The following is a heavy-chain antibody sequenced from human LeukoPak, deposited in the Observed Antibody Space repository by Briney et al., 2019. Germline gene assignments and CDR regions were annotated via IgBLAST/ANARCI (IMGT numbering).Heavy chain of an antibody. CDR3: ARPHYVWGSPGAFDI. CDR2: IYYSGST. V-gene: IGHV4-39*07. Sequence: SETLSLTCTVSGGSISSSRCYWGWIRQPPGKGLEWIGSIYYSGSTNYNPSLKSRVTISVDTSKNQFSLKLSSVTAADTAVYYCARPHYVWGSPGAFDIWGQGTMVTVSS. D-gene: IGHD3-16*01. CDR1: GGSISSSRCY. J-gene: IGHJ3*02.